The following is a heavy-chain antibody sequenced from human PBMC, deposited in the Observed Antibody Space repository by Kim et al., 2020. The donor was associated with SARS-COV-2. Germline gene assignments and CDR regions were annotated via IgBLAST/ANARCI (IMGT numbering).Heavy chain of an antibody. Sequence: GGSLRLSCAASGFTVGGDHMSWVRQAPGKGLEWVSGIYSSGSTFYADSVKGRFTVSRDNSKNTLCLQMNSLRAEDTAVYYCARGFFNQATAPSHWGQGTQVTVSS. J-gene: IGHJ4*02. CDR1: GFTVGGDH. CDR3: ARGFFNQATAPSH. V-gene: IGHV3-53*01. CDR2: IYSSGST.